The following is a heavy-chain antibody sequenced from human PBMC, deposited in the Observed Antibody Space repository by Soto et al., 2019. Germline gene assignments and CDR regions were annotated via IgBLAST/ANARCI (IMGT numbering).Heavy chain of an antibody. D-gene: IGHD1-26*01. CDR2: IIPIFGTT. Sequence: VQLVQSGAEVKKPGSSVKVSCKDPGGTFSTYAITWVRKAPGQGLGWLGEIIPIFGTTDYARKFQGRVTITAAESTSTVFIELSSRTSDDTAVYYCARGVGAYYVDHWGQGTLVTVSS. J-gene: IGHJ4*02. CDR1: GGTFSTYA. CDR3: ARGVGAYYVDH. V-gene: IGHV1-69*01.